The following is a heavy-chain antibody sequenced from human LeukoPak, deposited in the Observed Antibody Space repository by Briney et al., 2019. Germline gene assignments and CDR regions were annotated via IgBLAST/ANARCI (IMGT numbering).Heavy chain of an antibody. CDR1: GFTFSSYG. J-gene: IGHJ4*02. Sequence: GGSLRLSCAASGFTFSSYGMHWVRQAPGKGLEWVAVIWYDGSNKYYADSVKGRFTISRDNSKNTLYLQMNSLRAEDTAVYYCARDRGGWNDDGVRYWGQGTLVTVSS. D-gene: IGHD1-1*01. V-gene: IGHV3-33*01. CDR2: IWYDGSNK. CDR3: ARDRGGWNDDGVRY.